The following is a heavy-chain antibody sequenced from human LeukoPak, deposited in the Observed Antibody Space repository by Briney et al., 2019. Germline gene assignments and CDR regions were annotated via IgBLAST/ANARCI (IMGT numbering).Heavy chain of an antibody. Sequence: PSETLSLTCTVSGGSIRNYYWSWIRQPAGKGLEWIGRIYTSGSTNYNPSLKSRVTMSVDTSKNQFSLKLSSVTAADTAVYYCARGPYSYDSSGAFDIWGQGTMVTVSS. CDR1: GGSIRNYY. CDR3: ARGPYSYDSSGAFDI. D-gene: IGHD3-22*01. J-gene: IGHJ3*02. CDR2: IYTSGST. V-gene: IGHV4-4*07.